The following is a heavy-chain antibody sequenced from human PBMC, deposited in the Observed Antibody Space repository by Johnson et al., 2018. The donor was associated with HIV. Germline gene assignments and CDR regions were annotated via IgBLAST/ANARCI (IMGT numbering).Heavy chain of an antibody. V-gene: IGHV3-15*01. CDR1: GFTFDDYA. D-gene: IGHD3-22*01. CDR3: TPDRYWDYYDSSGYYHDAFDI. J-gene: IGHJ3*02. CDR2: IKSKTDGGTT. Sequence: VQLVESGGGVVQPGRSLRLSCAASGFTFDDYAMHWVRQAPGKGLEWVGRIKSKTDGGTTDYSAPVKGRFTISRDDSKNTLYLQMNSLKTEDTAVYYCTPDRYWDYYDSSGYYHDAFDIWGQGTMVTVSS.